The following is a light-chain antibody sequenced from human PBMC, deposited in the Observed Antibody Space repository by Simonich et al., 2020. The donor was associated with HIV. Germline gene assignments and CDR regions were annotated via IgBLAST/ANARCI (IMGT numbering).Light chain of an antibody. J-gene: IGKJ4*01. CDR1: QSVSSN. CDR2: GAS. V-gene: IGKV3-15*01. CDR3: QQYGSSPLT. Sequence: EIVMTQSPATLSVSPGERATLSCRASQSVSSNLAWYQQKPGQAPRLLIYGASTRAPGIPARFSGSGSGTEFNLTISSLQSEDFAVYYCQQYGSSPLTFGGGTKVEIK.